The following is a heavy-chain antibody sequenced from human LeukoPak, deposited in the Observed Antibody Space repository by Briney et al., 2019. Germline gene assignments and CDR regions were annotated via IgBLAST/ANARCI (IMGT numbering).Heavy chain of an antibody. Sequence: PGGSLRLSCAASGFTFSSYGMHWVRQAPGKGLEWVAVISYDGSNKYYADSVKGRFTVSRDNSKNTLYLQMNSLRAEDTAVYYCAKTAGYSSSWYYGMDVWGQGTTVTVSS. CDR1: GFTFSSYG. V-gene: IGHV3-30*18. D-gene: IGHD6-13*01. CDR3: AKTAGYSSSWYYGMDV. CDR2: ISYDGSNK. J-gene: IGHJ6*02.